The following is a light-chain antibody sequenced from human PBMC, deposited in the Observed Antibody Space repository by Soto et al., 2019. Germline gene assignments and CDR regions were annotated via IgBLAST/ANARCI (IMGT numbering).Light chain of an antibody. CDR1: SSDIGGYNY. CDR2: DVS. CDR3: SSYRSSSTPNYV. Sequence: QSALTQPASVSGSPGQSITISCTGISSDIGGYNYVSWYQQHPGKAPKLMIHDVSNRPSGVSNRFSGSKSGNTASLTISGLQAEDEADYYCSSYRSSSTPNYVFGTGTKVTVL. V-gene: IGLV2-14*03. J-gene: IGLJ1*01.